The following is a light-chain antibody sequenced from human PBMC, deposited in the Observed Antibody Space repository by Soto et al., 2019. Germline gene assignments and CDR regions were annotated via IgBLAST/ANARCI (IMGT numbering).Light chain of an antibody. V-gene: IGKV1-39*01. CDR2: AAS. J-gene: IGKJ5*01. CDR1: QSISSY. CDR3: QQSYSTPFT. Sequence: DIQMTQSPSSLSASVGDRVTITCRASQSISSYLNWYQQKPGKAAKLMIYAASSVQSGVPSRFSCSGSGTDFTLTISSLQPEDFATYYCQQSYSTPFTFGQGTRLEI.